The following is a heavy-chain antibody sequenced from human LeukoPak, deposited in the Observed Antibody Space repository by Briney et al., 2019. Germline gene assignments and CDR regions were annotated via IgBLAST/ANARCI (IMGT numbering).Heavy chain of an antibody. CDR1: GFTFSSYS. CDR3: ARDGAYDSSGPIDY. CDR2: ISSSSSYI. Sequence: GGSLRLSCAASGFTFSSYSMNWVRQAPGKGLEWVSSISSSSSYIYYADSVKGRFAISRDNAENSLYLQMNSLRAEDTAVYYCARDGAYDSSGPIDYWGQGTLVTVSS. D-gene: IGHD3-22*01. J-gene: IGHJ4*02. V-gene: IGHV3-21*01.